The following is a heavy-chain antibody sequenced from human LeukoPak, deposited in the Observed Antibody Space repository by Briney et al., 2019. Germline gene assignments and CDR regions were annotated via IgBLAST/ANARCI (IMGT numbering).Heavy chain of an antibody. V-gene: IGHV3-53*01. Sequence: GGSLRLSCAASGLTVSSNYMNWVRPAPGEGLEWVSVIYSGGSTYYADSVKGRLTISRDNSKNTLYLQINSLRAEETAVYYCARGRRYCSGGSCYSKANYYYYYMDVWGKGTTVTISS. CDR2: IYSGGST. CDR3: ARGRRYCSGGSCYSKANYYYYYMDV. D-gene: IGHD2-15*01. J-gene: IGHJ6*03. CDR1: GLTVSSNY.